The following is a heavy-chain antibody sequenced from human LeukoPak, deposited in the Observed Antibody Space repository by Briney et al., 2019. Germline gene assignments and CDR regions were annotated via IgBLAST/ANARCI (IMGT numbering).Heavy chain of an antibody. Sequence: GGSLRLSCAASGFAFSSYWMHWVRQAPGKGLVWVSRIRSGGSAPGYADSVKGRFTISRDNAKNTLDLHMNSLRADDTAVYYCTSGRWSDYLDYWGQGTLVTVSS. CDR1: GFAFSSYW. J-gene: IGHJ4*02. CDR2: IRSGGSAP. D-gene: IGHD3-3*01. V-gene: IGHV3-74*01. CDR3: TSGRWSDYLDY.